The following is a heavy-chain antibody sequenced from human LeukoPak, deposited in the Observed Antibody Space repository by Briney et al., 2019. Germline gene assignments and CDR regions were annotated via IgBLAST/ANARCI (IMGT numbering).Heavy chain of an antibody. D-gene: IGHD4-17*01. J-gene: IGHJ4*02. Sequence: PGGSLRLSCAASGFTFSNYAMSWVRQAPGKGLEWVSVISGSGGSTYYADSVKGRFTISRDDAKYSLYLQMNSLRAEDTAIYYCAKSTVTNYFDNWGQGSLVTVSS. CDR3: AKSTVTNYFDN. CDR1: GFTFSNYA. CDR2: ISGSGGST. V-gene: IGHV3-23*01.